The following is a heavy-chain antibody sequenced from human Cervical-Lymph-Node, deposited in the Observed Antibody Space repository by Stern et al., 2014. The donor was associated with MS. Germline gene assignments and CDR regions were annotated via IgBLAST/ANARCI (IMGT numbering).Heavy chain of an antibody. CDR2: IYYSGST. CDR3: ARVSYDFWSGYYVFDY. J-gene: IGHJ4*02. V-gene: IGHV4-31*03. Sequence: VQLVESGPGLVKPSQTLSLTCTVSGGSISSGGYYWSWIRQHPGKGLEWIGYIYYSGSTYYKPSLKSRVTISVDTSKNQFSLKLSSVTAADTAVYYCARVSYDFWSGYYVFDYWGQGTLVTVSS. CDR1: GGSISSGGYY. D-gene: IGHD3-3*01.